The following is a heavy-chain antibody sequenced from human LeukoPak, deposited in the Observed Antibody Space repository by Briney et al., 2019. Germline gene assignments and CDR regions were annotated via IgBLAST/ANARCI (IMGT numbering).Heavy chain of an antibody. CDR3: AKLVPEMASTNAFDI. Sequence: PGGSLRLSCAASGFTFSSYGMHWVRQAPGKGLEWVAVISYDGSNKYYADSVKGRFTISRDNSKNTLYVQMNSLRLEDTAVYYCAKLVPEMASTNAFDIWGQGTMVTVSS. J-gene: IGHJ3*02. CDR1: GFTFSSYG. D-gene: IGHD5-24*01. CDR2: ISYDGSNK. V-gene: IGHV3-30*18.